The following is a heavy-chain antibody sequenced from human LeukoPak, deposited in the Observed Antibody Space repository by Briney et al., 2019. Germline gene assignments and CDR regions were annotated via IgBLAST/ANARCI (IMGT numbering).Heavy chain of an antibody. J-gene: IGHJ4*02. Sequence: PGGSLRLSCAASGFTFSSYALHWVRQAPGKGLEWVTLISYDGSSTYYADSVKGRFTISRDNSKNTLYLQMNSLRSKDTAVYYCARGRGYCSGGSCLRFDYWGQGTLVTVSS. CDR1: GFTFSSYA. CDR2: ISYDGSST. CDR3: ARGRGYCSGGSCLRFDY. D-gene: IGHD2-15*01. V-gene: IGHV3-30*04.